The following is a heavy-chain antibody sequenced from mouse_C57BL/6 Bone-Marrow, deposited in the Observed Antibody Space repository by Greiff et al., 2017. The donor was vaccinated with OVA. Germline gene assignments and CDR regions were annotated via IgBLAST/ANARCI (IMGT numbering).Heavy chain of an antibody. CDR2: IDPSDSYT. CDR1: GYTFTSYW. V-gene: IGHV1-69*01. J-gene: IGHJ2*01. CDR3: ARGGDYDYFDY. Sequence: QVQLQQPGAELVMPGASVKLSCKASGYTFTSYWMHWVKQRPGQGLEWIGEIDPSDSYTNYNQKFKGKSTLTVDKSSSTAYMQLSSLTSEDSAVSYCARGGDYDYFDYCGRGTTLTVSS. D-gene: IGHD2-4*01.